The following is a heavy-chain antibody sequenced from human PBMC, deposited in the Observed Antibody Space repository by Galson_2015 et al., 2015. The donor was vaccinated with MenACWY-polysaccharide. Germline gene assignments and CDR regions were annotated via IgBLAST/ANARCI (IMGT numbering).Heavy chain of an antibody. D-gene: IGHD3-10*01. CDR3: VRDHSGAGGGGY. CDR2: ISVSNGAT. Sequence: SVKVSCKASGYTFTNYGIGWVRQAPGQGLEWVGWISVSNGATNYARKLQGRVTLTTDTSTSTAYMEVTGLTSDDSAVYYCVRDHSGAGGGGYWGQGTLVTVSS. CDR1: GYTFTNYG. V-gene: IGHV1-18*01. J-gene: IGHJ4*02.